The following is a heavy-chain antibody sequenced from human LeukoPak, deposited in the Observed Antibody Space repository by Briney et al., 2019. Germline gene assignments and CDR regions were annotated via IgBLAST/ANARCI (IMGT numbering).Heavy chain of an antibody. CDR1: GFSFSSHW. Sequence: GGSLRLSCADSGFSFSSHWMSWVRQAPGKGLEWVANIKEDGSDKYYVDSVKGRFTISRDNAKNSLYLQMNSLRAEDSAVYYCALSKSRAFDYWGQGTLVTVSS. V-gene: IGHV3-7*01. CDR2: IKEDGSDK. CDR3: ALSKSRAFDY. J-gene: IGHJ4*02.